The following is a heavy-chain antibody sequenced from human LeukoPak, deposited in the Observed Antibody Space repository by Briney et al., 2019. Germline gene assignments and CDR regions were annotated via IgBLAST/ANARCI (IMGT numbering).Heavy chain of an antibody. CDR2: ISASGAGT. J-gene: IGHJ4*02. CDR1: GFTFSSYA. CDR3: AREGVRGSGSYYNVKDY. V-gene: IGHV3-23*01. D-gene: IGHD3-10*01. Sequence: GESLRLSCSVSGFTFSSYAVSRVRQAPGKGLEWVSSISASGAGTYYADSVKGRFTISRDNSKNTLYLQMNSLRAEDTAVYYCAREGVRGSGSYYNVKDYWGQGSLVTVSS.